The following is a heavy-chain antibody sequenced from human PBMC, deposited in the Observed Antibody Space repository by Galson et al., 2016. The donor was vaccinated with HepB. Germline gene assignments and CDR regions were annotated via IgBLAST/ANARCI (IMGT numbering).Heavy chain of an antibody. D-gene: IGHD3-16*01. V-gene: IGHV3-7*01. CDR3: ARDGGGFDY. Sequence: SLRLSCAVSGFILSNYWTGWVRQAPGKGLEYVANINKDGSGEYYVGSVKGRFTISRDNAKNSLHLQMNSLRDEDTAVYYCARDGGGFDYWGQGTLVTVSS. CDR2: INKDGSGE. J-gene: IGHJ4*02. CDR1: GFILSNYW.